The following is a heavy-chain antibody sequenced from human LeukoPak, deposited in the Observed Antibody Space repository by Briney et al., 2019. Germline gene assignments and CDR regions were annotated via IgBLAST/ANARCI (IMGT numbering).Heavy chain of an antibody. CDR3: ARGWLAETTVVTPYNY. Sequence: ASVKVSCKASGGTFSSYAISWVRQAPGQGLEWMGGIIPIFGKANYAQKFQGRVTITAVESMSTAYMELSSLRSEDTAVYYCARGWLAETTVVTPYNYWDQGTLVTVSS. D-gene: IGHD4-23*01. CDR1: GGTFSSYA. CDR2: IIPIFGKA. V-gene: IGHV1-69*13. J-gene: IGHJ4*02.